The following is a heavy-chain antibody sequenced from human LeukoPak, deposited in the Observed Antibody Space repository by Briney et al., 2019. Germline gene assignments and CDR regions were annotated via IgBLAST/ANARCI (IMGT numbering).Heavy chain of an antibody. V-gene: IGHV1-2*02. CDR1: GYPFIGYY. J-gene: IGHJ2*01. CDR3: ARPYAEGYCSTPSCHNWYFDL. D-gene: IGHD2-2*02. Sequence: GASVKVSCKTSGYPFIGYYVHWVRQAPGQGLEWVGWINPNTGDSNYARKYQGRVTMTRDTSVTTAYMKLSSLTSDDTAMYYCARPYAEGYCSTPSCHNWYFDLWGRGTLVTVSS. CDR2: INPNTGDS.